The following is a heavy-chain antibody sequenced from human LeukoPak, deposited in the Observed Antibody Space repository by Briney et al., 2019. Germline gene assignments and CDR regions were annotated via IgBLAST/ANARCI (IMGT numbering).Heavy chain of an antibody. CDR2: IKQDGSEK. D-gene: IGHD2-15*01. V-gene: IGHV3-7*01. Sequence: GGSLRLSCAASGFTFGSYSMNWVRQAPGKGLEWVANIKQDGSEKYYVDSVKGRFTISRDNAKNSLYLQMNSLRAGDTAVYYCARSGCSGGSCYDYWGQGTLVTVSS. CDR1: GFTFGSYS. J-gene: IGHJ4*02. CDR3: ARSGCSGGSCYDY.